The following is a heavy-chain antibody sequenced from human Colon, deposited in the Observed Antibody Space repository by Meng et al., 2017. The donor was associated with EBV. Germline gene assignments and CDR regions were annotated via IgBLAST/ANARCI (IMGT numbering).Heavy chain of an antibody. Sequence: QGHLPESGPGLAKPSQTLSLTCTGPGGSISSGGYYWSWIRQHPGKGLEWIGYIYYSGSTYYNPSLKSRVTISIDTSKNQFSLKLSSVTAADTAVYYCARGPSRWLQFSFDYWGQGTLVTVSS. CDR3: ARGPSRWLQFSFDY. J-gene: IGHJ4*02. CDR1: GGSISSGGYY. CDR2: IYYSGST. V-gene: IGHV4-31*03. D-gene: IGHD5-24*01.